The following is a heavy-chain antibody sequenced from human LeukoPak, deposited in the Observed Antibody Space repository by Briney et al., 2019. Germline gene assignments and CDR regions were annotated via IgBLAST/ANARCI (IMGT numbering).Heavy chain of an antibody. CDR2: IYTSGTT. V-gene: IGHV4-4*07. CDR1: DGSISNYY. D-gene: IGHD4-11*01. CDR3: ARSLKMTYSWLDP. Sequence: SERLSLTCTVSDGSISNYYWNWIRQPAGKGLGWIGRIYTSGTTNYNPSLKTRVTISLDKSKDQFSLKLSPVTAADTVVYYCARSLKMTYSWLDPWGQGAQVTVSS. J-gene: IGHJ5*02.